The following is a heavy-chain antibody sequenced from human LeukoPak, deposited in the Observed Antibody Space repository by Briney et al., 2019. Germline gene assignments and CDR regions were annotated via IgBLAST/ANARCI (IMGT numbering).Heavy chain of an antibody. J-gene: IGHJ4*02. V-gene: IGHV3-21*01. CDR3: ARDMDYYDSSGYYKTYYFDH. Sequence: GGSLRLSCAASGFTFSSYSMNWVRQAPGKGLEWVASISSSWSYIYYADSVKGRFTISRDNAKNSLSLQMNSLRAEDTAVYYCARDMDYYDSSGYYKTYYFDHWGQGTLVTVSS. D-gene: IGHD3-22*01. CDR1: GFTFSSYS. CDR2: ISSSWSYI.